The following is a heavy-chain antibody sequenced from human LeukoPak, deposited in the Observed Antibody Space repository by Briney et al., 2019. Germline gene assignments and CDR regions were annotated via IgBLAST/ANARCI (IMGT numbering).Heavy chain of an antibody. V-gene: IGHV1-69*13. CDR1: GGTFSSYA. CDR3: PRDRSTTTGHWFDP. Sequence: ASVKVSCKASGGTFSSYAISWVRQAPGQGLEWMGGIIPIFGTANYAQKFQGRVTITADESTSTAYMELSSLRSEDTAVYYCPRDRSTTTGHWFDPWRQGTLDTVSS. CDR2: IIPIFGTA. J-gene: IGHJ5*02. D-gene: IGHD5/OR15-5a*01.